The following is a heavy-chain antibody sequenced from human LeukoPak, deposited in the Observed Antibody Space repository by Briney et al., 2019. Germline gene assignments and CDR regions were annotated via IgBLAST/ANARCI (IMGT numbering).Heavy chain of an antibody. CDR2: FYYGGNT. CDR1: GGSISSTTYY. V-gene: IGHV4-39*02. Sequence: SDTLSLTCTVSGGSISSTTYYWRWIPQPPGKGLEWIGSFYYGGNTYYNPSLKSRVTISVDTSKNHFSMELSSVTAADTAVYYCARGMAVPAAYYWGQGTLVTVSS. D-gene: IGHD2-2*01. J-gene: IGHJ4*02. CDR3: ARGMAVPAAYY.